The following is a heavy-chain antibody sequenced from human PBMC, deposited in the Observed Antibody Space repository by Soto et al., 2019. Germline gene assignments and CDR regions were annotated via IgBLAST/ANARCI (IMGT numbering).Heavy chain of an antibody. J-gene: IGHJ6*02. D-gene: IGHD2-8*01. CDR2: ISGYNGDT. Sequence: QGQLVQSGPEVKKPGASVKVSCKTSGYTFSRYGISWVRQAPGQGLEWVGGISGYNGDTNNAQKDQGKVPLTKDTSTYTAYMEVRSLTSDDTAIYYCAKNGQPPYYYYGMDVWGQGTTVTVSS. V-gene: IGHV1-18*01. CDR1: GYTFSRYG. CDR3: AKNGQPPYYYYGMDV.